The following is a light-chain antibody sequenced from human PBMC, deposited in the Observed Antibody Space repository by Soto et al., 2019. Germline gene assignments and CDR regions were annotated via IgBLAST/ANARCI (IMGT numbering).Light chain of an antibody. V-gene: IGKV3-11*01. CDR1: QSVXXY. CDR2: DAS. Sequence: EIVLTQSPATLSXSPGERATLSXRXSQSVXXYLAWYQQKPGQAPRLLIYDASNRATGIPARFSGSGSGTDFTLPISSLETEDFAVYYCQQRSNWPPISTFGPGTKVDIK. CDR3: QQRSNWPPIST. J-gene: IGKJ3*01.